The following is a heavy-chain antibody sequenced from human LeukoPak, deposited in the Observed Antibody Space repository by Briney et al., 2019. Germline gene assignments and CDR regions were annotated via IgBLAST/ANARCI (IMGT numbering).Heavy chain of an antibody. J-gene: IGHJ4*02. Sequence: GGSLRLSCSASGFTFSRYAMHWVRQPPGKGLEYVSAITNNGRSTYYADSVKGRFTISRDNSKNTLYLQMSSLRAEETAVYYCASTYSYDSSGYYPFDYWGQGTLVTVPS. CDR3: ASTYSYDSSGYYPFDY. CDR1: GFTFSRYA. D-gene: IGHD3-22*01. V-gene: IGHV3-64D*06. CDR2: ITNNGRST.